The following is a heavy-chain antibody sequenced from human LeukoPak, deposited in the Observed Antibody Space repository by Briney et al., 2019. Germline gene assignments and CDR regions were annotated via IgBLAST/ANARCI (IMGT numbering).Heavy chain of an antibody. V-gene: IGHV4-61*02. CDR2: IYTSGST. J-gene: IGHJ6*03. CDR3: AKDFSSASYTYYYYYMDV. CDR1: GGSISSGSYY. D-gene: IGHD6-25*01. Sequence: SQTLSLTCTVSGGSISSGSYYWSWIRQPAGKGLEWIGRIYTSGSTNYNPSLKSRVTISVDTSKNQFSLKVSSVTAADTAIYYCAKDFSSASYTYYYYYMDVWGKGTTVTVSS.